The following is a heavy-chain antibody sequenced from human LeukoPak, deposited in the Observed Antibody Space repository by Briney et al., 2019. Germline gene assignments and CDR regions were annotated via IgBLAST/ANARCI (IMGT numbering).Heavy chain of an antibody. CDR3: ARDPGYCSGGSCYSDY. V-gene: IGHV4-39*07. J-gene: IGHJ4*02. CDR1: GGSISSSSYY. D-gene: IGHD2-15*01. Sequence: SETLSLTCTVSGGSISSSSYYWGWIRQPPGKGLEWIGEINHSGSTNYNPSLKSRVTISVDTSKNQFSLKLSSVTAADTAVYYCARDPGYCSGGSCYSDYWGQGTLVTVSS. CDR2: INHSGST.